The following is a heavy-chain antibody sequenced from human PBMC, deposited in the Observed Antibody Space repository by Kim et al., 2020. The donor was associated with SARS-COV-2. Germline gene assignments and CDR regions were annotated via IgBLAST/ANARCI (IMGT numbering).Heavy chain of an antibody. Sequence: SETLSLTCTVSGGSISSSSYYWGWIRQPPGKGLEWIGSIYYSGSTYYNPSLKSRVTISVDTSKNQFSLKLSSVTAADTAVYYCARRDSSGWSQMFDYWG. D-gene: IGHD6-19*01. CDR3: ARRDSSGWSQMFDY. CDR2: IYYSGST. J-gene: IGHJ4*01. CDR1: GGSISSSSYY. V-gene: IGHV4-39*01.